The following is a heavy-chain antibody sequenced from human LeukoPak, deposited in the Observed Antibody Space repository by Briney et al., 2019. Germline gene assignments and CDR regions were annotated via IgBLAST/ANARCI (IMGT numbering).Heavy chain of an antibody. J-gene: IGHJ6*02. Sequence: GGSLRLSCAASGFTFSSFSINWVRQAPGKGLEWVSYISTSSRTIYYADSVKGRFTISRDNARNSMYLQMNSLRAEDTAVYYRARTARFSTVDAMDVWGQGTTVTVSS. CDR1: GFTFSSFS. V-gene: IGHV3-48*01. CDR3: ARTARFSTVDAMDV. D-gene: IGHD4-17*01. CDR2: ISTSSRTI.